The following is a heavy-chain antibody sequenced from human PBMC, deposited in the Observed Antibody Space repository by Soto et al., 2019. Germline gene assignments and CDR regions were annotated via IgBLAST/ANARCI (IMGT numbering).Heavy chain of an antibody. CDR1: GGSISSSSYY. CDR2: ISGPGGRT. V-gene: IGHV3-23*01. D-gene: IGHD3-3*01. Sequence: ETLSLTCTVSGGSISSSSYYWGWIRQTPGKGLEWVAGISGPGGRTYYADSVKGRFTISRDNSKNTLFLQMNGLRGEDTAVYYCAKVESYDFWGGYDYYDYSHYGMDVWGQGTTVTVSS. J-gene: IGHJ6*02. CDR3: AKVESYDFWGGYDYYDYSHYGMDV.